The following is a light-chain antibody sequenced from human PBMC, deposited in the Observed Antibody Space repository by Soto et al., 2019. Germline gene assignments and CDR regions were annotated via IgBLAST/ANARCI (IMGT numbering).Light chain of an antibody. CDR2: DAS. CDR1: QSVSGW. V-gene: IGKV1-5*01. CDR3: QQYETFSGT. Sequence: DIQMTQSPSTLSASVGDTVTVTCRASQSVSGWLAWYQQKPGEAPKLLIYDASALPPGVPSRFSGSGSGTKVTLTIASLQPDDVATYYCQQYETFSGTFGPGTKVEI. J-gene: IGKJ1*01.